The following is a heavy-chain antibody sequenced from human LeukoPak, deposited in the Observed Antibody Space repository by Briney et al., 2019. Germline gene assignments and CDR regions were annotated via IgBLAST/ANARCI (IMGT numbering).Heavy chain of an antibody. Sequence: GGSLRLSCAASGFTFSGYAMSWVRQAPGKGLEWVSAISDSGGSTYYADSVKGRFTISRDNSKNTLYLQMNSLRADDTAVYYRAKVLEYCSGAYCPYYFDYWGQGTLVTVSS. CDR1: GFTFSGYA. D-gene: IGHD2-15*01. V-gene: IGHV3-23*01. CDR2: ISDSGGST. CDR3: AKVLEYCSGAYCPYYFDY. J-gene: IGHJ4*02.